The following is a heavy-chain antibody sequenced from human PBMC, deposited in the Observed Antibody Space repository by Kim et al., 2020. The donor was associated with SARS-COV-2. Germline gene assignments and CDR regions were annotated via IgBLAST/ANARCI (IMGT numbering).Heavy chain of an antibody. Sequence: SETLSLTCAVYGGSFSGYYWSWIRQPPGKGLEWIGEINHSGSTNYNPSLKSRVTISVDTSKNQITLKLSSVTAADTAVYYCARANIVVVPAALGLGYYYYYGMDVWGQGTKVTVSS. CDR1: GGSFSGYY. D-gene: IGHD2-2*01. CDR3: ARANIVVVPAALGLGYYYYYGMDV. V-gene: IGHV4-34*01. J-gene: IGHJ6*02. CDR2: INHSGST.